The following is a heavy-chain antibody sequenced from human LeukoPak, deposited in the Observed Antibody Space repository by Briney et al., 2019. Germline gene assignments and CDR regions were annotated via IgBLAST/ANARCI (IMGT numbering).Heavy chain of an antibody. CDR3: AKGGGYEAQYYYYYLDV. D-gene: IGHD5-12*01. J-gene: IGHJ6*03. Sequence: GGSLRLSCAASGFTFSNYGMHWVRQAPGKGLEWVAFIRYDGTNKYYADSVKGRFTVSRDNSKNTLYLQMKSLRAEDTAVYYCAKGGGYEAQYYYYYLDVWGKGTTVTISS. V-gene: IGHV3-30*02. CDR2: IRYDGTNK. CDR1: GFTFSNYG.